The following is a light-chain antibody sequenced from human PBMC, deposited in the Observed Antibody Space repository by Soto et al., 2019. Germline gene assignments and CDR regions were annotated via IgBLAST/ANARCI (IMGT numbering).Light chain of an antibody. CDR2: ATS. J-gene: IGKJ3*01. CDR1: QTISSW. Sequence: DIQMTQSPSTLSGSVGDRVTLTCRASQTISSWLAWYQEKPGKAPKLLIYATSNLHGGVPSRFSGSGSGTDFTLTISSLQPEDFATYYCQQANSFPPTFGPGTKVDIK. CDR3: QQANSFPPT. V-gene: IGKV1-12*01.